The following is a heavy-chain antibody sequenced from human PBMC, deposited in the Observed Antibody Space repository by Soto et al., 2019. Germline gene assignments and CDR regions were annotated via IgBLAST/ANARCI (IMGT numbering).Heavy chain of an antibody. CDR2: IYWDDDK. CDR3: AQLTTIFGVVILFDY. V-gene: IGHV2-5*02. D-gene: IGHD3-3*01. CDR1: GFSLSTSGLG. Sequence: QITLKESGPTLVKPTQTLTLTCTFSGFSLSTSGLGVGWIRQPPGKALEWLALIYWDDDKRYTPSLKSRLTLTNATSKNHVVLTMTNMDPVDTGTYYCAQLTTIFGVVILFDYWGQGTLVTVSS. J-gene: IGHJ4*02.